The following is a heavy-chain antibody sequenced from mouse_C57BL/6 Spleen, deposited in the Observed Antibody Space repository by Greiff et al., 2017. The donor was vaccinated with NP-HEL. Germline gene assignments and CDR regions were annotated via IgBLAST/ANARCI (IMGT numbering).Heavy chain of an antibody. D-gene: IGHD1-1*01. CDR3: ARSLYYYGRSHYFDY. J-gene: IGHJ2*01. Sequence: QVQLQQPGAELVKPGASVKMSCKASGYTFTSYWITWVKQRPGQGLEWIGDIYPGSGSTNYNEKFKSKATLTVDTSSSTAYMQLSSLTSEDSAVYYCARSLYYYGRSHYFDYWGQGTTLTVSS. CDR2: IYPGSGST. V-gene: IGHV1-55*01. CDR1: GYTFTSYW.